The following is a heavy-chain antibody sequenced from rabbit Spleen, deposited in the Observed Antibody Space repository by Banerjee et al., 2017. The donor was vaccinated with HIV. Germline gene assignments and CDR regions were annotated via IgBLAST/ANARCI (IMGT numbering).Heavy chain of an antibody. V-gene: IGHV1S40*01. CDR2: IDAGSSGST. J-gene: IGHJ4*01. D-gene: IGHD6-1*01. Sequence: QSLEESGGDRVKPGASLTLTCTASGFSFSSGYDMCWVRQAPGKGLEWIGCIDAGSSGSTYYATWAKGRFTITRSTSLNTVTLQVNSLAAADTATYFCARDVYVSGNSVGYAFNLWGPGTLVTVS. CDR3: ARDVYVSGNSVGYAFNL. CDR1: GFSFSSGYD.